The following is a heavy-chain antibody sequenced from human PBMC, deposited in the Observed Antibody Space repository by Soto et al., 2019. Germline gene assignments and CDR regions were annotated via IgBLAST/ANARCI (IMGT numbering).Heavy chain of an antibody. J-gene: IGHJ6*02. V-gene: IGHV4-61*08. CDR2: TSYSGNT. CDR3: ARWRTGTDYYYYGMDV. CDR1: GGSISSGGYY. D-gene: IGHD1-7*01. Sequence: PSETLSLTCTVSGGSISSGGYYWSWIRQPPGKELEWIGLTSYSGNTNYNPSLKSRVAMAVDTSKNQFSLTLSSVTAADTAVYYCARWRTGTDYYYYGMDVWGQGTTVTVSS.